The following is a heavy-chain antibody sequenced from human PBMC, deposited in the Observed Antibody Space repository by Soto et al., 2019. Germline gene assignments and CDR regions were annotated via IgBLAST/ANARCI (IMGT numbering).Heavy chain of an antibody. V-gene: IGHV4-39*01. J-gene: IGHJ6*02. CDR2: VYYSGST. Sequence: SETLSLTCTVSGGSISSSSYYWGWIRQPPGKGLEWIGNVYYSGSTYYNPSLKSRVTISVDTSKNQFYLRLRSVTAADTAMYYCARLEGFKVRDGWGQGTTVTVSS. CDR3: ARLEGFKVRDG. D-gene: IGHD3-3*01. CDR1: GGSISSSSYY.